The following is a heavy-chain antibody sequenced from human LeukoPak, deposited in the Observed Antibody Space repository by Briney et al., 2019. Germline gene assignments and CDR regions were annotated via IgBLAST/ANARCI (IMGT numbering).Heavy chain of an antibody. Sequence: GGSLRLSCAASGFTFSSYGMHWVRQAPGKGLEWVSIIWYDGSNKYYADYVKGRFIISKDNSKNTLYLQMNSLRAEDTAVYYCAKDLRSVYWGQGTLVTVSS. D-gene: IGHD4-17*01. CDR2: IWYDGSNK. CDR3: AKDLRSVY. J-gene: IGHJ4*02. CDR1: GFTFSSYG. V-gene: IGHV3-33*06.